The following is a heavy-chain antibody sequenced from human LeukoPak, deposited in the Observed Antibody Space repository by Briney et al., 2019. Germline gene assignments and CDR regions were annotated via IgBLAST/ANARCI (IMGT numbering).Heavy chain of an antibody. Sequence: GGSLRLSCAVSGFTFSTYSMNWVRQAPGKGLEWISYISLSAGIISYADSVKGRFTISRDNAKKSLYLQMSSLRPEDTALYFCVKGDWYFESWGQGTLVTVSS. CDR3: VKGDWYFES. CDR1: GFTFSTYS. V-gene: IGHV3-48*04. CDR2: ISLSAGII. D-gene: IGHD2-21*01. J-gene: IGHJ4*02.